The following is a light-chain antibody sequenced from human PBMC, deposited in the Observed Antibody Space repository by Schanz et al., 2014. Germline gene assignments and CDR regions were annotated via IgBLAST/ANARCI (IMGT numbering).Light chain of an antibody. CDR3: QQYNSYSFT. CDR1: QTINRR. CDR2: DAS. Sequence: DIQMTQSPSTLSASVGDRVTITCRASQTINRRLAWYQQKPGKAPKLLIYDASSLESGVPSSFSGSGSGTEFTLTISSLQPDDFANYYRQQYNSYSFTFGPGTKVDIK. J-gene: IGKJ3*01. V-gene: IGKV1-5*01.